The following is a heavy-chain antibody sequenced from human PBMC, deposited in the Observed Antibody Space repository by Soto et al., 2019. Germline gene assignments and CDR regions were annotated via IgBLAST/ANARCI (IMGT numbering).Heavy chain of an antibody. Sequence: GGSLRLSCAASGFTFSSYGMHWVRQAPGKGLEWVAVIWYDGSNKYYADSVKGRFTISRDNSKNTLYLQMNSLRAEDTAVYYCARGFWGKWATLCGGDCGTHFNYWGQGTLVTVSS. CDR3: ARGFWGKWATLCGGDCGTHFNY. V-gene: IGHV3-33*01. CDR2: IWYDGSNK. J-gene: IGHJ4*02. D-gene: IGHD2-21*02. CDR1: GFTFSSYG.